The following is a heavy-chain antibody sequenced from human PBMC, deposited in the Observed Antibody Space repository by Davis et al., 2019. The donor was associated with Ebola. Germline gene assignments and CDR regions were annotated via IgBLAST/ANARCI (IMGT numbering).Heavy chain of an antibody. CDR3: ARDPKARYYYDSSGLGMDV. CDR2: INPSGGST. D-gene: IGHD3-22*01. J-gene: IGHJ6*02. V-gene: IGHV1-46*01. CDR1: GYTFTSYY. Sequence: ASVKVSCKASGYTFTSYYMHWVRQAPGQGLEWMGIINPSGGSTSYAQKFQGRVTMTRDTSTSTVYMELSSLRSDDTAVYYCARDPKARYYYDSSGLGMDVWGQGTTVTVSS.